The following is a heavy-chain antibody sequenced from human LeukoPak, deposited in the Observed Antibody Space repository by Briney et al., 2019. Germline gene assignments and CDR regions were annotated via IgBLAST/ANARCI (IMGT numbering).Heavy chain of an antibody. V-gene: IGHV3-23*01. D-gene: IGHD3-22*01. CDR2: ITPNADRT. J-gene: IGHJ1*01. CDR1: GFTFGSYG. CDR3: AIMHGYYDGSGYWVQ. Sequence: GGSLRLSCAASGFTFGSYGMSWVRQAPGKGLERVSFITPNADRTSYADSVEGRFTISRDNPSNTLYMQMNSLRDEDTALYYCAIMHGYYDGSGYWVQWGQGTLVTVSS.